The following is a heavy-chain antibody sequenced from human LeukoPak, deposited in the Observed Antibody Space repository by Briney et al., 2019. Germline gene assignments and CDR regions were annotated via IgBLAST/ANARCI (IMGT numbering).Heavy chain of an antibody. V-gene: IGHV4-59*01. CDR3: ARSSGWYYFDY. D-gene: IGHD6-19*01. J-gene: IGHJ4*02. Sequence: PSQTLSLTCTVSGGSISRYYWSWIRQPPGKGLEWIGYIYYSGSTNYNPSLKSRVTISVDTSKNQFSLKLSSVTAADTAVYYCARSSGWYYFDYWGQGTLVTVSS. CDR1: GGSISRYY. CDR2: IYYSGST.